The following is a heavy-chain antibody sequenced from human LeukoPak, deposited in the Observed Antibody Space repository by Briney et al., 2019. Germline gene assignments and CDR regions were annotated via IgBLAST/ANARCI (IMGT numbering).Heavy chain of an antibody. CDR1: GFTFSSYA. Sequence: PGGSLRLSCAASGFTFSSYAMSWVRQAPGKGLEWVSAISGSGGSTYYADSVKGRFTISRDNSKNTLYLQMNSLRAEDTAVYYCAKSPYYYGPGSYSGRSDYWGQGTLVTVSS. J-gene: IGHJ4*02. D-gene: IGHD3-10*01. V-gene: IGHV3-23*01. CDR3: AKSPYYYGPGSYSGRSDY. CDR2: ISGSGGST.